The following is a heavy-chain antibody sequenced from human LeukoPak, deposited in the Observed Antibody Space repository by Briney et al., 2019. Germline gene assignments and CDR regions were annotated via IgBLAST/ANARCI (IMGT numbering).Heavy chain of an antibody. V-gene: IGHV3-23*01. Sequence: PGGSLRLSCAASGFTFSSYAMSWVRQAPGKGLEWVSAISGSGGSTYYADSVKGRFTISRDNSKNTLYLQMNSLRAEDTAVYYCAKDPAIWFGDPSPLGWFDPWGQGTLVTVSS. CDR2: ISGSGGST. D-gene: IGHD3-10*01. CDR3: AKDPAIWFGDPSPLGWFDP. J-gene: IGHJ5*02. CDR1: GFTFSSYA.